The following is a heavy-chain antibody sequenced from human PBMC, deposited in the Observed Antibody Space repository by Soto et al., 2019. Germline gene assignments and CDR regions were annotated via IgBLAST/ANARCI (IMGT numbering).Heavy chain of an antibody. CDR3: ARDESGYGVGWFDP. D-gene: IGHD5-12*01. Sequence: GGSLRLSCAASGFTFSSYWMHWVRQAPGKGLVWVSRINSDGSSTSYADSVKGRLTISRDNAKNTLYLQMNSLRAEDTAVYYCARDESGYGVGWFDPWGQGTLVTVSS. CDR1: GFTFSSYW. CDR2: INSDGSST. V-gene: IGHV3-74*01. J-gene: IGHJ5*02.